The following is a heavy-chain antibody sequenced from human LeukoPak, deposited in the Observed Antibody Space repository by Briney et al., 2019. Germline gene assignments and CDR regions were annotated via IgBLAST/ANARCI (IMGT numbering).Heavy chain of an antibody. V-gene: IGHV4-59*12. CDR2: IHYSGST. D-gene: IGHD4-11*01. J-gene: IGHJ4*02. Sequence: SETLSLTCTVSGGSISTYYWTWIRQPPGKGLEWIGYIHYSGSTNSIPSLKSRVTISVDTSKNQFSLKLSSVTAADTAVYYCARDSPTAELQEPLHFDYWGQGTLVTVSS. CDR3: ARDSPTAELQEPLHFDY. CDR1: GGSISTYY.